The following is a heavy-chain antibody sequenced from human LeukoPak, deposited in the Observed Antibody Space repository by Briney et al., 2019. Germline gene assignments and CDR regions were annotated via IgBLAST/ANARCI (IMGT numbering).Heavy chain of an antibody. Sequence: ASVKVSCKASGYTFTGYYMHWVRQARGQGLEWMGWINPNSGGTNYAQKFQGRVTMTRDTSISTAYMELSRLRSDDTAVYYCARGGPNYCSGGSCYPQYWGQGTLVTVSS. J-gene: IGHJ4*02. D-gene: IGHD2-15*01. CDR2: INPNSGGT. V-gene: IGHV1-2*02. CDR1: GYTFTGYY. CDR3: ARGGPNYCSGGSCYPQY.